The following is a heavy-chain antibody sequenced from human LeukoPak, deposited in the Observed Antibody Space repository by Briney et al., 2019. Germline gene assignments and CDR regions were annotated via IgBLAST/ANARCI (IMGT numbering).Heavy chain of an antibody. CDR2: IWYDGSKK. J-gene: IGHJ4*02. V-gene: IGHV3-30*02. D-gene: IGHD1-26*01. CDR1: GFTFSTYG. Sequence: GGSLKLSCVASGFTFSTYGMHWVRQAPDKGLEWVALIWYDGSKKYYADSVKGRFTISRDNSENTLYLEMNSLRAEDTAVYYCAKDYGWNGIVGAATGFDFWGQGTLVAVSS. CDR3: AKDYGWNGIVGAATGFDF.